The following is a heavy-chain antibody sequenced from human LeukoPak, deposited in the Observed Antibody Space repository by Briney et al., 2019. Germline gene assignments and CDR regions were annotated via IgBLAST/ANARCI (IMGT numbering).Heavy chain of an antibody. Sequence: GGSLRLSCAASGFTFSSYGMHWVRQAPGKGLEWVAFIRYDGSNKYYADSVKGRFTISRDKSKNTLYLQMNSLRAEDTAVYYCAKDLDSNYDAFDIWGQGTMVTVSS. CDR2: IRYDGSNK. J-gene: IGHJ3*02. CDR1: GFTFSSYG. V-gene: IGHV3-30*02. CDR3: AKDLDSNYDAFDI. D-gene: IGHD4-11*01.